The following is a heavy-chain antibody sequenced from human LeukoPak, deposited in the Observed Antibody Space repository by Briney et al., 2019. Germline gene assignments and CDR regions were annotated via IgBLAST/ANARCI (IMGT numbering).Heavy chain of an antibody. CDR2: ISSSGSTI. CDR3: AELGITMIGGV. CDR1: GFTFSSYE. V-gene: IGHV3-48*03. J-gene: IGHJ6*04. D-gene: IGHD3-10*02. Sequence: GSLRLSCAASGFTFSSYEMKWVRQAPGKGLEWVSYISSSGSTIYYADSVKGRFTISRDNAKNSLYLQMSSLRAEDTAVYYCAELGITMIGGVWGKGTTVTISS.